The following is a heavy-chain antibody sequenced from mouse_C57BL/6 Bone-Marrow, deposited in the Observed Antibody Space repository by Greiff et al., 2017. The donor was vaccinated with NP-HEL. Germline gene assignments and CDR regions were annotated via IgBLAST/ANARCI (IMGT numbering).Heavy chain of an antibody. CDR1: GYTFTSYG. D-gene: IGHD2-12*01. CDR2: IYPRSGNT. CDR3: ARSGELQGDY. V-gene: IGHV1-81*01. Sequence: QVQLQQSGAELARPGASVKLSCKASGYTFTSYGISWVKQRTGQGLEWIGEIYPRSGNTYYNEKFKGKATLTADKSSSTAYMGLRSLTSEDSAVYYCARSGELQGDYWGQGTSVTVSS. J-gene: IGHJ4*01.